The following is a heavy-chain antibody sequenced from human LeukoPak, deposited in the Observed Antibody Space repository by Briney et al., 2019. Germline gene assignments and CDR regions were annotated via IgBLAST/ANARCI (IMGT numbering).Heavy chain of an antibody. D-gene: IGHD2-2*02. CDR3: AREGCSSTSCYRGATGFDY. J-gene: IGHJ4*02. Sequence: SETLSLTCIVSGASISSYYWSWIRQPPGKGLEWIGYIYYSGSTNYNPSLKSRVTISVDTSKNQFSLKLSSVTAADTAVYYCAREGCSSTSCYRGATGFDYWGQGTLVTVSS. V-gene: IGHV4-59*01. CDR2: IYYSGST. CDR1: GASISSYY.